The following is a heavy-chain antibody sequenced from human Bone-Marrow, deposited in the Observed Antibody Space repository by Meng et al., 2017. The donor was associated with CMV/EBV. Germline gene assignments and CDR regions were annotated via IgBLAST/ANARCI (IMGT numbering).Heavy chain of an antibody. CDR2: IRYDGSNK. Sequence: GESLKISCAASGFTFSSYGMPWVRQAPGKGLGWVAFIRYDGSNKYYADSVKGRFTISRDNSKNTLYLQMNSLRAEDAAVYYCSKIGYCSSTSCRLRDHWGQGTLVTVSS. D-gene: IGHD2-2*01. J-gene: IGHJ4*02. CDR1: GFTFSSYG. CDR3: SKIGYCSSTSCRLRDH. V-gene: IGHV3-30*02.